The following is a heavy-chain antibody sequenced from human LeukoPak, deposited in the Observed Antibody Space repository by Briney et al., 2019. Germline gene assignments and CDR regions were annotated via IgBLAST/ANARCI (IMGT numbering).Heavy chain of an antibody. CDR1: GGTFSSYA. D-gene: IGHD1-26*01. V-gene: IGHV1-69*05. CDR2: IVPIFGTA. J-gene: IGHJ4*02. CDR3: ARGSIISGSYPPLFY. Sequence: VTSVKVSCKASGGTFSSYAISWVRQAPGQGLEWMGGIVPIFGTANYAQKFQGRVTITTDESTSTAYMELSSLRSEDTAVYYCARGSIISGSYPPLFYWGQGTLVTVSS.